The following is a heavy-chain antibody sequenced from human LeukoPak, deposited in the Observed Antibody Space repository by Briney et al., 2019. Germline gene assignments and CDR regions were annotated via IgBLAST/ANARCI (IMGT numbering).Heavy chain of an antibody. CDR3: ARAIRDYSRGYSLHFDY. CDR2: INHSGIT. Sequence: SETLSLTCAVSGGSFSYYYWTWFRQPPGKGLEWIGEINHSGITNYNPSLKSRVTISVDTSKNQFSLNLSSVPASDTAVYYCARAIRDYSRGYSLHFDYWGQGTLVTVSS. CDR1: GGSFSYYY. V-gene: IGHV4-34*01. D-gene: IGHD3-22*01. J-gene: IGHJ4*02.